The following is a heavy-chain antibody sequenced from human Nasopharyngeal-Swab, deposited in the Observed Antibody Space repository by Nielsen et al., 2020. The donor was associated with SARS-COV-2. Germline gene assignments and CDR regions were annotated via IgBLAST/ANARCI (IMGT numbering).Heavy chain of an antibody. J-gene: IGHJ5*02. CDR1: GSSFTNYW. CDR3: ARLISGSGPFDP. Sequence: GESLKISCKGSGSSFTNYWIVWVRQMPGKGLEWMGTIDPRDSYITYSPSLQGHVTISTDKSINTAYLQWSSLKASDTAMYYCARLISGSGPFDPWGQGTLVTVSS. D-gene: IGHD3-10*01. CDR2: IDPRDSYI. V-gene: IGHV5-10-1*01.